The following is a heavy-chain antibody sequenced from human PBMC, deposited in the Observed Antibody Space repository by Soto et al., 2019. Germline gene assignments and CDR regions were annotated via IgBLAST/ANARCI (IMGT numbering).Heavy chain of an antibody. Sequence: PSETLSLTCTVSFGSISSYYWSWIRRPPGKGLEWIGRIYTSGSTNYNPSLKSRVTMSVDTSKNQFSLKLSSVTAADTAVYYCARDLAAAGTDNWFDPWGQGTLVTVSS. CDR2: IYTSGST. CDR1: FGSISSYY. V-gene: IGHV4-4*07. J-gene: IGHJ5*02. CDR3: ARDLAAAGTDNWFDP. D-gene: IGHD6-13*01.